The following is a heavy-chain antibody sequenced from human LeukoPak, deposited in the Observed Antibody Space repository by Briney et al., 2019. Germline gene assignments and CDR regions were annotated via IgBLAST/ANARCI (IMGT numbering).Heavy chain of an antibody. J-gene: IGHJ4*02. V-gene: IGHV4-34*01. CDR3: ARERYDSSGYPDY. Sequence: SETLSLTCAVYGGSFSGYYWSWIRQPPGKGLEWIGEINHSGSTNYNPSLKSRVTISVDTSKNQFSLKLSSVTAADTAVYYCARERYDSSGYPDYWGQGTLVTVSS. D-gene: IGHD3-22*01. CDR2: INHSGST. CDR1: GGSFSGYY.